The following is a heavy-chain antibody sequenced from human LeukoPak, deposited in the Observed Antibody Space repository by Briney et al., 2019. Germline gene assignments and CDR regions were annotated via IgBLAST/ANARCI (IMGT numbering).Heavy chain of an antibody. V-gene: IGHV1-3*01. CDR3: ARMYYDFWSGYVHWFDP. CDR2: TNAGNGNT. CDR1: GYTFTSYA. D-gene: IGHD3-3*01. Sequence: GASVKVSCKASGYTFTSYAMHWVRQAPGQRLEWMGWTNAGNGNTKYSQKFQGRVTITRDTSASTAYMELSSLRSEDTAVYYCARMYYDFWSGYVHWFDPWGQGTLVTVSS. J-gene: IGHJ5*02.